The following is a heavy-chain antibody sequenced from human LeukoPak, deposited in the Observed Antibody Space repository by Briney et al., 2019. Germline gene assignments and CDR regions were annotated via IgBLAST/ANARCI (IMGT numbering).Heavy chain of an antibody. CDR2: IHQSGST. D-gene: IGHD3-22*01. J-gene: IGHJ4*02. CDR3: ARAKLGSSGIIDH. Sequence: SETLSLTCTVSGGSISSSSYYWGWIRQSPGKGLQWIGEIHQSGSTNYSPSLKSRVIISVDKSKTQFSLKRSVTAADTAVYYCARAKLGSSGIIDHWGQGTLVTVSS. CDR1: GGSISSSSYY. V-gene: IGHV4-39*07.